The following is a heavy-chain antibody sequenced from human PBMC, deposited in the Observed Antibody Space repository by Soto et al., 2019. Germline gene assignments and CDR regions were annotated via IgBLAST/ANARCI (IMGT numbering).Heavy chain of an antibody. Sequence: GGSLRLSCAASGFNFRGFAVTWVRQAPGKGLEWVSGISGRGTSTYYIDSVKGRFTISRDDSKNTISLQMNGLRAEDAAVYYCARGTTKSSSYYYYYFDVWGKGTTVTVSS. CDR3: ARGTTKSSSYYYYYFDV. J-gene: IGHJ6*03. CDR1: GFNFRGFA. CDR2: ISGRGTST. V-gene: IGHV3-23*01. D-gene: IGHD4-4*01.